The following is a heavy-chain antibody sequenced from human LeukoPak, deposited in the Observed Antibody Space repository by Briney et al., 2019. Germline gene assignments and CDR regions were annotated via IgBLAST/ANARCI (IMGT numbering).Heavy chain of an antibody. CDR1: GFTFSSYW. V-gene: IGHV3-7*03. D-gene: IGHD4-17*01. J-gene: IGHJ3*02. Sequence: PGGSLRLSCAASGFTFSSYWMSWVRQAPGKGLEWVANIKQDGSEKYYVDSVKGRFTISRDNAKNSLYLQMNSLRAEDMAVYYCARGWYGDYGHDAFDIWGQGTMVTVSS. CDR2: IKQDGSEK. CDR3: ARGWYGDYGHDAFDI.